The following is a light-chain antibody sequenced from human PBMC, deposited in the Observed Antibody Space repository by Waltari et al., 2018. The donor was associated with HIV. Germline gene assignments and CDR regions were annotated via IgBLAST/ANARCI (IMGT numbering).Light chain of an antibody. Sequence: QSVLTQPPSVSAAPGQKVTISCSGSSSKLGNNYVSWYQQLPGTAPKLLIYDNNKRPSGIPDRFSVSKSGTSATLGITGLQTGDEVDYYCGTWDSSLGAGVFGGGTKLTVL. J-gene: IGLJ3*02. CDR3: GTWDSSLGAGV. CDR1: SSKLGNNY. CDR2: DNN. V-gene: IGLV1-51*01.